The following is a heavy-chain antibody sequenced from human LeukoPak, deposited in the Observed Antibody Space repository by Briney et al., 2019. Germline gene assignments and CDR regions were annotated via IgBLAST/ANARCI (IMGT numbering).Heavy chain of an antibody. J-gene: IGHJ4*02. CDR2: ISSSGSTI. V-gene: IGHV3-48*03. Sequence: GGSLRLSCAASGFTFSSYEMNLVRQAPGKGLEWVSYISSSGSTIYYADSVKGRFTISRDNAKNSLYLQMNSLRAEDTAVYYCAREVEGIDYWGQGTLVTVSS. CDR3: AREVEGIDY. CDR1: GFTFSSYE. D-gene: IGHD2-15*01.